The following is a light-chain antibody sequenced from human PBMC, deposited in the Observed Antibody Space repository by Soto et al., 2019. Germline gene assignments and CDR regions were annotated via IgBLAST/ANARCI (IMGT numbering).Light chain of an antibody. V-gene: IGLV6-57*02. Sequence: NFMLTQPHSVSESPGKTVTISCTGSSGSIAANYVQWYQQRPGSAPTTVIYEHNQRPSGVSDRFSGSIDSSSNSASLTISGLKTEDEADYYCQSYDSTNQVFGGGTQLTVL. CDR2: EHN. CDR1: SGSIAANY. CDR3: QSYDSTNQV. J-gene: IGLJ3*02.